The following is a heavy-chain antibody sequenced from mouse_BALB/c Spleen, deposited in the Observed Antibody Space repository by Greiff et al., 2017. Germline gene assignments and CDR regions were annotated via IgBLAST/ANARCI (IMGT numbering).Heavy chain of an antibody. CDR2: ISSGSSTI. CDR1: GFTFSSFG. J-gene: IGHJ2*01. Sequence: EVKLQESGGGLVQPGGSRKLSCAASGFTFSSFGMHWVRQAPEKGLEWVAYISSGSSTIYYADTVKGRFTISRDNPKNTLFLQMTSLRSEDTAMYYCARYYGNYYFDYWGQGTTLTVSS. D-gene: IGHD2-1*01. V-gene: IGHV5-17*02. CDR3: ARYYGNYYFDY.